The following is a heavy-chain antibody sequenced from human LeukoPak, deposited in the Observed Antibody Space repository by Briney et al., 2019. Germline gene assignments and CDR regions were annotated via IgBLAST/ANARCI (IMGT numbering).Heavy chain of an antibody. Sequence: GGSLRLSCAASGFTVSSNYMSWVRQAPGKGLEWVSVIYSGGSTYYADSVKGRFTISRDNSRNTLYLQMNSLRAEDTAVYYCVRHDFWSGFKGGDYWGQGTLVTVSS. D-gene: IGHD3-3*01. CDR2: IYSGGST. CDR1: GFTVSSNY. V-gene: IGHV3-53*01. J-gene: IGHJ4*02. CDR3: VRHDFWSGFKGGDY.